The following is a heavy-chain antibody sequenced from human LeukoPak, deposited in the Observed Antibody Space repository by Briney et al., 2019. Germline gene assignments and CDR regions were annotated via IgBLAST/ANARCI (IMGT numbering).Heavy chain of an antibody. Sequence: GGSLRLSCAASGFTVSSNYMSWVRQAPGKGLEWVSVIYSGGSTYYADSVKGRFTISRDNSKNTLYLQMNSLRAEDTAVYYCAREGKEAGREAAYYYGMDVWGQGTTVTVSS. CDR1: GFTVSSNY. CDR3: AREGKEAGREAAYYYGMDV. V-gene: IGHV3-66*01. D-gene: IGHD5-24*01. J-gene: IGHJ6*02. CDR2: IYSGGST.